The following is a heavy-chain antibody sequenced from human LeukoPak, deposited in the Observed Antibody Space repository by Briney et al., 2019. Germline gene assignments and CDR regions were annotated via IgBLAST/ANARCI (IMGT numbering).Heavy chain of an antibody. D-gene: IGHD3-22*01. CDR2: IIPIFGTA. CDR1: GGTFSSYA. Sequence: ASVKVSCKASGGTFSSYAISWMRQAPGQGLEWMGGIIPIFGTANYAQKFQGRVTITADESTSTAYMERSSLRSEDTAVYYCARDGYYDSSGPEENHYFDYWGQGTLVTVSS. CDR3: ARDGYYDSSGPEENHYFDY. J-gene: IGHJ4*02. V-gene: IGHV1-69*13.